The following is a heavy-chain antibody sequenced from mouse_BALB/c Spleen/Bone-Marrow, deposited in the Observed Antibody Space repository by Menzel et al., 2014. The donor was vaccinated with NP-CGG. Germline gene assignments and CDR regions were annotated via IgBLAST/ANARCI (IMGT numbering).Heavy chain of an antibody. CDR1: GFSLXSYG. J-gene: IGHJ4*01. CDR2: IWSGGST. V-gene: IGHV2-2*02. Sequence: VKVVESGPGLVQPSQSLSITCTVSGFSLXSYGVHWVRQSPGKGLEWLGVIWSGGSTDYNAAFKSRLSISKDNSKSQVFFKMNSLQPNDTAIYYCARMDRSSYAMDYWGQGTSVTVSS. CDR3: ARMDRSSYAMDY. D-gene: IGHD2-14*01.